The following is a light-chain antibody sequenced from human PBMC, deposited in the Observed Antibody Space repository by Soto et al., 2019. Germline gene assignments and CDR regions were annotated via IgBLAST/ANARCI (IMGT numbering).Light chain of an antibody. CDR3: QQYNSYSYS. Sequence: DIQMTQSPSTLSASVGDRVTITCRASQSISSWLAWYQQKPGKAPKFLIYGASTLESGVPSRFSGSGSGTEFTLTISSLQPDDFATYYCQQYNSYSYSFGQGTKLEIK. V-gene: IGKV1-5*03. J-gene: IGKJ2*03. CDR1: QSISSW. CDR2: GAS.